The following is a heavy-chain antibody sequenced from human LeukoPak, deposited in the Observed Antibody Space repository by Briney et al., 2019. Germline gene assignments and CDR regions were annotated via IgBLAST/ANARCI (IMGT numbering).Heavy chain of an antibody. V-gene: IGHV3-23*01. D-gene: IGHD5-12*01. Sequence: GGSLRLSCAASGFTFSSYGLSWVRQAPGKGLEWVSAISGSGGSTYYADSVKGRFTISRDNSKNTLYLQMNSLRAEDTAVYYCARKVGYHVYWYFDLWGRGTLVTVSS. J-gene: IGHJ2*01. CDR3: ARKVGYHVYWYFDL. CDR2: ISGSGGST. CDR1: GFTFSSYG.